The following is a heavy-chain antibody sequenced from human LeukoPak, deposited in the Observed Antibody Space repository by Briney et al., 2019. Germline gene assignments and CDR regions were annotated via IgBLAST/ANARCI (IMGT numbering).Heavy chain of an antibody. CDR1: GGSISSYY. J-gene: IGHJ4*02. D-gene: IGHD1-1*01. V-gene: IGHV4-4*07. Sequence: KTSETLSLTCTVSGGSISSYYWSWIRQPAGKGLESIGHISTSGSTNYNPSLKSRVTMSVDTSKNQFSLKLSSVTAADTAVYYCATTTIRLGYWGQGTLVTVSS. CDR3: ATTTIRLGY. CDR2: ISTSGST.